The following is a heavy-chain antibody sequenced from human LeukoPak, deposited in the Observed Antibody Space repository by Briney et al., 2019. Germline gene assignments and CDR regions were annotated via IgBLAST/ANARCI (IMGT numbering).Heavy chain of an antibody. CDR1: GGSISSGGYY. D-gene: IGHD5-12*01. Sequence: PSETLSLTCTVSGGSISSGGYYWSWIRQHPGKGLEWIGYIYYSGSTYYNPSLKSRVTISVDTSKNQFSLKLSSVTAADTAVYYCARHLSHQDSGYDWATNLFDYWGQGTLVTVSS. V-gene: IGHV4-31*03. CDR2: IYYSGST. J-gene: IGHJ4*02. CDR3: ARHLSHQDSGYDWATNLFDY.